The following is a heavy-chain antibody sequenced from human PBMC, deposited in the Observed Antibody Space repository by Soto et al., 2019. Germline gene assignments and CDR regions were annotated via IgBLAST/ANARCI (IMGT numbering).Heavy chain of an antibody. D-gene: IGHD4-17*01. Sequence: QITLKESGPTLVKPTQTLTLTCTFSGFSLSTSGVGVGWIRQPPGKALQWLALIYWDDDKPYSPSLKSRLTITTYTSNYQLVLTRTSMHPADTAPYYFAHSSVYGDTMAPEWAFDICGQGRIVTVSS. CDR2: IYWDDDK. J-gene: IGHJ3*02. V-gene: IGHV2-5*02. CDR1: GFSLSTSGVG. CDR3: AHSSVYGDTMAPEWAFDI.